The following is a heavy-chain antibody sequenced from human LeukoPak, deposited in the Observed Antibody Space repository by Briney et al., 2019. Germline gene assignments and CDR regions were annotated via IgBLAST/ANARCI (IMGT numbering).Heavy chain of an antibody. J-gene: IGHJ5*02. V-gene: IGHV1-69*05. CDR3: ARDADYGDYSGVWFDP. D-gene: IGHD4-17*01. CDR1: GGTFSSYA. Sequence: SVKVSCKASGGTFSSYAISWVRQAPGPGLEWMGRIIPIFGTANYAQKFQGRVTITTDESTSTAYMELSSLRSEDTAVYYCARDADYGDYSGVWFDPWGQGTLVTVSS. CDR2: IIPIFGTA.